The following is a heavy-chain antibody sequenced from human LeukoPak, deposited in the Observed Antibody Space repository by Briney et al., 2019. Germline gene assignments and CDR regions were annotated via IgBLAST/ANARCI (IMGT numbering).Heavy chain of an antibody. D-gene: IGHD3-10*01. J-gene: IGHJ6*03. CDR3: ATLTPPGVLLRFGDPRYMDV. V-gene: IGHV3-23*01. CDR2: ICDTGATT. Sequence: GRSPRLSCAGSGFTFCSFAMSWVRQAPGEGLERGSAICDTGATTYDADSEKGRFTISRAHSKNTQYLQMNSLRAEDTAVHYCATLTPPGVLLRFGDPRYMDVWGKGTTVTVSS. CDR1: GFTFCSFA.